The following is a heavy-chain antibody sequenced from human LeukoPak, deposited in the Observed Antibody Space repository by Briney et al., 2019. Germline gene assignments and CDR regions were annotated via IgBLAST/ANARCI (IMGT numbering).Heavy chain of an antibody. Sequence: SETLSLTCTVSGGAISSYYWSWIRQPAGKGLEWIGHIYNSGSTNYNPSLKGRVTMSVATSKNQFSLHLSSVTAADTAVYYCARSAFLVTAPGLYYFDYWGQGTLVAVSS. CDR1: GGAISSYY. CDR2: IYNSGST. D-gene: IGHD6-13*01. CDR3: ARSAFLVTAPGLYYFDY. V-gene: IGHV4-4*07. J-gene: IGHJ4*02.